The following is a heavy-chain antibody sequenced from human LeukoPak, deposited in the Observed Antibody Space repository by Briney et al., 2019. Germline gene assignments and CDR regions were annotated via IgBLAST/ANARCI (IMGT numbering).Heavy chain of an antibody. CDR1: GGSISSSSYY. CDR3: ARGTVPAASRGYYYYYYYMDV. J-gene: IGHJ6*03. CDR2: IYYSGST. D-gene: IGHD2-2*01. Sequence: SETLSLTCTVSGGSISSSSYYWGWIRQPPGKGLEWIGYIYYSGSTNYNPSLKSRVTISVDTSKNQFSLKLSSVTAADTAVYYCARGTVPAASRGYYYYYYYMDVWGKGTTVTISS. V-gene: IGHV4-61*05.